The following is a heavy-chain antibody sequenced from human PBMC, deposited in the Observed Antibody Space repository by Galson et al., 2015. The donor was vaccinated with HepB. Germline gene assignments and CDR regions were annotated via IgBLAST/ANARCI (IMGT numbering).Heavy chain of an antibody. V-gene: IGHV3-30*18. J-gene: IGHJ4*02. Sequence: SLRLSCAASGFTFSSYGMHWVCQAPGKGLEWVAVISYDGSNKYYADSVKGRFTISRDNSKNTLYLQMNSLRAEDTAVYYCAKGGQDSSSWYFDYWGQGTLVTVSS. CDR2: ISYDGSNK. D-gene: IGHD6-13*01. CDR3: AKGGQDSSSWYFDY. CDR1: GFTFSSYG.